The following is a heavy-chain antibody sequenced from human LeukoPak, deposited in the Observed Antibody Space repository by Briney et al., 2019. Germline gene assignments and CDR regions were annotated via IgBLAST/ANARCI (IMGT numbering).Heavy chain of an antibody. Sequence: ASVKVSCKASGYTFTNHDINWVRQAAGQGLEWMGWLTPRRGNTGYAQKFQGRITITSNTSTGTAYMELRNLRSEDTAVYYCARGADSRGNGDGDYWGQGTLVTVSS. V-gene: IGHV1-8*03. CDR3: ARGADSRGNGDGDY. J-gene: IGHJ4*02. CDR2: LTPRRGNT. D-gene: IGHD3-10*01. CDR1: GYTFTNHD.